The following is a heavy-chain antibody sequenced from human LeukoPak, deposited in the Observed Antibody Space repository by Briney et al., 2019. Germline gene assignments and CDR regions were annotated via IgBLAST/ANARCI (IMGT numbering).Heavy chain of an antibody. D-gene: IGHD5-24*01. CDR2: ISSNGATG. Sequence: GGSPRLSCAVSGFSISDYGMHWVRQAPGKGLEWVAVISSNGATGHDADSMKGRFTISRDNSKNTVYLQMSSVTTEDTALYYCAKDHENWRWLDIWGQGTMVTVSS. J-gene: IGHJ3*02. V-gene: IGHV3-30*18. CDR1: GFSISDYG. CDR3: AKDHENWRWLDI.